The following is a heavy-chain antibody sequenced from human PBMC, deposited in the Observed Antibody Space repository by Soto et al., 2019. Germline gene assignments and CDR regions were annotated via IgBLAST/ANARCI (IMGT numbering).Heavy chain of an antibody. D-gene: IGHD4-4*01. CDR2: ISSSGSTI. J-gene: IGHJ5*02. Sequence: GGSLRLSCAASGFTFSSYEMNWVRQAPGKGLEWVSYISSSGSTIYYADSVKGRFTISRDNARNSLYLQMNSLRAEDTAVYYCARKKFVTPLWFGRWGQGTRVTVSS. CDR1: GFTFSSYE. V-gene: IGHV3-48*03. CDR3: ARKKFVTPLWFGR.